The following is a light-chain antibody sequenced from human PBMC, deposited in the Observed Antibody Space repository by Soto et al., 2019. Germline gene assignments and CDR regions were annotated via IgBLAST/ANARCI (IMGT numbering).Light chain of an antibody. Sequence: QSALTQPASVSGSPGQSITISCTGTSSDFGDYNYVSWYQQHPGKAPKLMIYGVSNRPSGVSPRFSGSKSGYTASLTISGLQTEDEADYYCGSYTTSSSGFGTGTKLTVL. CDR2: GVS. CDR3: GSYTTSSSG. V-gene: IGLV2-14*03. J-gene: IGLJ1*01. CDR1: SSDFGDYNY.